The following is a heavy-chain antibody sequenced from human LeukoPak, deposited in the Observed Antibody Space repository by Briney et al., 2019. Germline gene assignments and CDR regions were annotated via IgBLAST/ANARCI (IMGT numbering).Heavy chain of an antibody. D-gene: IGHD6-13*01. J-gene: IGHJ4*02. CDR2: ISYDGSNK. V-gene: IGHV3-30*18. CDR3: AKQVWYSSSWYSDY. CDR1: GFTFSSYG. Sequence: GRSLRLSCAASGFTFSSYGMHWVRQAPGKGLEWVAVISYDGSNKYYADSVKGRFTISRDNSKNTLYLQMNSLRVEDTAVYYCAKQVWYSSSWYSDYWGQGTLVTVSS.